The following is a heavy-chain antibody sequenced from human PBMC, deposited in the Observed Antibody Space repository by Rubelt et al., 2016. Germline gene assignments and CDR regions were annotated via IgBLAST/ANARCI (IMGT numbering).Heavy chain of an antibody. CDR3: ARDEMDYGVKR. D-gene: IGHD4-23*01. CDR2: INAGNGNT. Sequence: RAQGLEWMGWINAGNGNTKYSQKFQGRVTITRDTSASTAYMELSSLRSEDTAVYYCARDEMDYGVKRWGQGTLVTVSS. J-gene: IGHJ4*02. V-gene: IGHV1-3*01.